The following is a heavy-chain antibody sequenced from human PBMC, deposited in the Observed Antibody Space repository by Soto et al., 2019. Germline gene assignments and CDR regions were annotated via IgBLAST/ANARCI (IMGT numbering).Heavy chain of an antibody. Sequence: QVQLQESGPGLVKPSQTLSLTCTVSGASISSGGYYWGWIRQHPGKGLEWIGYIYYSGSTYCNPSLKIRVAISVDTSKNQFSLKLSSVTAADTAVYYCARDPSPWGQGTLVTVSS. V-gene: IGHV4-31*03. CDR1: GASISSGGYY. J-gene: IGHJ5*02. CDR3: ARDPSP. CDR2: IYYSGST.